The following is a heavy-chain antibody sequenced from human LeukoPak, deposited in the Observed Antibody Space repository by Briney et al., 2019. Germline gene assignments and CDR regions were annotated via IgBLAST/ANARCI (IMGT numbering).Heavy chain of an antibody. V-gene: IGHV3-15*01. D-gene: IGHD3-22*01. CDR2: IKSITDGGAT. Sequence: GGSLRLSCAASGFTFSDAWMTWVRQAPGKGLEWVGRIKSITDGGATDYAAPVKGRFSISRDDSENTLYLQMNSLKSEDTAIYYCPTHYYDSSGDDYWGQGTLVTVSS. J-gene: IGHJ4*02. CDR3: PTHYYDSSGDDY. CDR1: GFTFSDAW.